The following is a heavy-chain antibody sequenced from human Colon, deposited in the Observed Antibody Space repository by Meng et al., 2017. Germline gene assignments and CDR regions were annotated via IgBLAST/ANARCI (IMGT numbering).Heavy chain of an antibody. CDR3: ARHGGWHFDY. D-gene: IGHD6-19*01. Sequence: QGWGPGLVGPSGSLSLPAAASVGLIGSYNWWRGCRQPPGKGLEWIGQIDLGGTPYYNPALESRVIMSLDKSKNQLSLRLTSVAAADTAVYYCARHGGWHFDYWGQGALVTVSS. CDR1: VGLIGSYNW. V-gene: IGHV4-4*02. CDR2: IDLGGTP. J-gene: IGHJ4*02.